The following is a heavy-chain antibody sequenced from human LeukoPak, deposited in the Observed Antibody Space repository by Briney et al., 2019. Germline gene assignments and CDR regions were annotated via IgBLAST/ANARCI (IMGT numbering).Heavy chain of an antibody. CDR1: GGSITDYY. V-gene: IGHV4-59*01. CDR3: ARIEGDNSLDY. D-gene: IGHD3-16*01. J-gene: IGHJ4*02. Sequence: SATLSLTCTVSGGSITDYYWTWIRQPPGKGLEWIAYIHSSGSTNYNPSLKSRATISVDTSRSQLSLKLSSVTAADTAVYYCARIEGDNSLDYWGQGTLVTVSS. CDR2: IHSSGST.